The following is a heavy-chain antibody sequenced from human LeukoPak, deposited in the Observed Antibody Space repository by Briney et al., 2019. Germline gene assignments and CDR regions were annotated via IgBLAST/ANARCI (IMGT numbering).Heavy chain of an antibody. D-gene: IGHD3-3*01. CDR1: GFTFTSSA. J-gene: IGHJ5*02. CDR2: IVVGSGST. Sequence: GTSVKVSCKASGFTFTSSAVQWVRQARGQRLEWIGWIVVGSGSTNYAQKFQERVTITRDMSTSTAYMELSSLRSEDTAVYYCAAGDFWSGYYTVNWFDPWGQGTLVTVSS. CDR3: AAGDFWSGYYTVNWFDP. V-gene: IGHV1-58*01.